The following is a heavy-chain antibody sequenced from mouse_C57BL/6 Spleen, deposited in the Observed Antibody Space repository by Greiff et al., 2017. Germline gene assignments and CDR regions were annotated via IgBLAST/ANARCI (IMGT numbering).Heavy chain of an antibody. V-gene: IGHV3-6*01. CDR3: ARGAQATFSY. D-gene: IGHD3-2*02. J-gene: IGHJ3*01. CDR2: ISYDGGN. Sequence: EVQLQESGPGLVKPSQSLSLTCSVTGYSITSGYYWNWIRQFPGNKLECMGYISYDGGNNYNPSLKNRISITRDTSKNQSFLKLNSVTTEDTATYYCARGAQATFSYWGQGTLVTVSA. CDR1: GYSITSGYY.